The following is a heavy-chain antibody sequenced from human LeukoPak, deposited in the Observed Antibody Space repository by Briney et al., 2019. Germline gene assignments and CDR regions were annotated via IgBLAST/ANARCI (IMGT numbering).Heavy chain of an antibody. Sequence: PGGSLRLSCAASGFTASSNYMSWVRQAPGKGLEWGSVIYSGGSTYYADSVKGRFTISRDNSKNTLSLQMNSLRAEDTAVYYCARDCENGGYFAYWGQGTLVTVSS. D-gene: IGHD3-16*01. CDR1: GFTASSNY. CDR3: ARDCENGGYFAY. CDR2: IYSGGST. V-gene: IGHV3-66*01. J-gene: IGHJ4*02.